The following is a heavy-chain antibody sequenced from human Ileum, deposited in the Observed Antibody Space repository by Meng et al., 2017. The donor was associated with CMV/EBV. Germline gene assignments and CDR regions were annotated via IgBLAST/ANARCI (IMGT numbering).Heavy chain of an antibody. CDR2: ISGSGDDT. Sequence: ASDFTFVSYIMSWVRQAPGKGLEWVSSISGSGDDTYYADSVKGRFTISRDNSKNTLFLHMSSLRAEDTATYYCAKGGWTSGWYFPVWGQGTLVTVSS. J-gene: IGHJ4*02. CDR3: AKGGWTSGWYFPV. CDR1: DFTFVSYI. D-gene: IGHD6-13*01. V-gene: IGHV3-23*01.